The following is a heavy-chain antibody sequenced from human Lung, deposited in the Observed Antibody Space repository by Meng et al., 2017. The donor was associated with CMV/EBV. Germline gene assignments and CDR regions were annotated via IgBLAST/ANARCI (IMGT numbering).Heavy chain of an antibody. V-gene: IGHV3-11*04. J-gene: IGHJ4*02. CDR2: ISRDGSST. CDR1: GFTFSDFY. Sequence: GGSLRLSCVASGFTFSDFYLSWMRQAPGKGLEWVSYISRDGSSTYHADSVKGRFTISRDNAKNSLYLQMNSLSVEDTAIYYCASDGKTVDFWGQGTLVTVSS. CDR3: ASDGKTVDF. D-gene: IGHD4-17*01.